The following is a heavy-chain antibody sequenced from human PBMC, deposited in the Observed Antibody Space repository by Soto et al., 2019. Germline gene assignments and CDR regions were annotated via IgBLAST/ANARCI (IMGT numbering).Heavy chain of an antibody. J-gene: IGHJ4*02. CDR3: AKNTGYSYGFPFDY. CDR1: GFTFSSYG. CDR2: ISYDGSNK. V-gene: IGHV3-30*18. D-gene: IGHD5-18*01. Sequence: QVQLVESGGGVVQPGRSLRLSCAASGFTFSSYGMHWVRQAPGKGLGWMAVISYDGSNKYYADSVKGRFTISRDNSKNTLYLQMNSLRAEATAVYYCAKNTGYSYGFPFDYLGQGTLVTVSS.